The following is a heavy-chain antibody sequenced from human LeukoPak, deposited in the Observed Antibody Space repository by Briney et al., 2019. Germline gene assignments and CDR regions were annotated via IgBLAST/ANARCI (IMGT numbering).Heavy chain of an antibody. J-gene: IGHJ4*02. CDR2: IYYSGST. Sequence: SETLSLTCTVSGGSISSGDYYWSWIRQPPGKGLEWIGYIYYSGSTYYNPSLKSRVTISVDTSENQFSLKLSSVTAADTAVYYCARDLGPYEFDYWGQGTLVTVSS. CDR1: GGSISSGDYY. CDR3: ARDLGPYEFDY. D-gene: IGHD3-22*01. V-gene: IGHV4-30-4*01.